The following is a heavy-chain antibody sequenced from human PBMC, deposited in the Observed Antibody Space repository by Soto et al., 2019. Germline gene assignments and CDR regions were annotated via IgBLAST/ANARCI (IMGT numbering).Heavy chain of an antibody. D-gene: IGHD3-22*01. J-gene: IGHJ4*02. Sequence: PGGSLRLSCAASGFTFSSYSMHWVRQTPGKGLERVAVISYDGSDKYYADSVKGRFTISRDNSKNTLYLQMNSLRAEDTAVYYCAKNPGYYYDSTGYHFDYWGQGTLVTVSS. CDR3: AKNPGYYYDSTGYHFDY. CDR2: ISYDGSDK. CDR1: GFTFSSYS. V-gene: IGHV3-30*04.